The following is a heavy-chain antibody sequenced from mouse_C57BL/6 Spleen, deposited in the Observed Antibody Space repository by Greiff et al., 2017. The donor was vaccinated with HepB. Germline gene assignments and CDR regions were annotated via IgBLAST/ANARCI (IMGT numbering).Heavy chain of an antibody. CDR2: INPGSGGT. J-gene: IGHJ4*01. CDR1: GYAFTNYL. Sequence: QVQLQQSGAELVRPGTSVKVSCKASGYAFTNYLIEWVKQRPGQGLEWIGVINPGSGGTNYNEKFKGKATLTADKSSSTAYMQLSSLTSEDSAVYFCARFGVRDNWGQGTSVTVSS. D-gene: IGHD3-1*01. CDR3: ARFGVRDN. V-gene: IGHV1-54*01.